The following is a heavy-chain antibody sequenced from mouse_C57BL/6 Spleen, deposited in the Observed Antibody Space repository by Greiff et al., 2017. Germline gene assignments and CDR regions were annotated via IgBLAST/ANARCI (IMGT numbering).Heavy chain of an antibody. J-gene: IGHJ4*01. V-gene: IGHV10-1*01. D-gene: IGHD3-1*01. CDR1: GFSFNTYA. Sequence: GGGLVQPKGSLKLSCAASGFSFNTYAMNWVRQAPGKGLEWVARIRSKSNNYATYYADSVKDRFTISRDDSESMLYLQMNNLKTEDTAMYYCVRDSGGNWGQGTSVTVSS. CDR3: VRDSGGN. CDR2: IRSKSNNYAT.